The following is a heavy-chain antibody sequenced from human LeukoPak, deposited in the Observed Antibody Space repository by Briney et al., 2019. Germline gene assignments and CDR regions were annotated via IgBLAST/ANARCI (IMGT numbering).Heavy chain of an antibody. J-gene: IGHJ1*01. CDR1: GFTFSSYG. Sequence: GRSLRLSCAASGFTFSSYGMHWVRQAPGKGLEWVAVISYDGSNKYYADSVKGRFTISRDNSKNTLYLQMNSPRAEDTAVYYCATYSSSNGREFQYWGQGTLVTVSS. CDR3: ATYSSSNGREFQY. V-gene: IGHV3-30*03. CDR2: ISYDGSNK. D-gene: IGHD2-2*01.